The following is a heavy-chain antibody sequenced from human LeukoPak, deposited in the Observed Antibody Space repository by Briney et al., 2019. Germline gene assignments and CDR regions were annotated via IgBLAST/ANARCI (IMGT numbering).Heavy chain of an antibody. V-gene: IGHV3-7*03. CDR3: ARENYDILTGYYSGWFDP. Sequence: GGSLRLSCAASGFTFSSYAMSWVRQAPGKGLEWVANIKQDGSEKYYVDSVKGRFTISRDNAKNSLYLQMNSLRAEDTAVYYCARENYDILTGYYSGWFDPWGQGTLVTVSS. CDR1: GFTFSSYA. CDR2: IKQDGSEK. D-gene: IGHD3-9*01. J-gene: IGHJ5*02.